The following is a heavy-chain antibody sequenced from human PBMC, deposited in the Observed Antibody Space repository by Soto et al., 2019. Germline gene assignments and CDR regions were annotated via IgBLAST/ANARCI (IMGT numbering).Heavy chain of an antibody. CDR3: ARTPRRGYYVDY. CDR2: IYYSGST. D-gene: IGHD3-10*01. V-gene: IGHV4-30-4*01. CDR1: GGSISSGDYY. J-gene: IGHJ4*02. Sequence: QVQLQESGPGLVKPSQTLSLTCTVSGGSISSGDYYWSWIRQPPGKGLEWIGYIYYSGSTLYNPSLKSRITISVDTSKTQFSLKLSSVTAADTAVYYCARTPRRGYYVDYWGQGTLVTVSS.